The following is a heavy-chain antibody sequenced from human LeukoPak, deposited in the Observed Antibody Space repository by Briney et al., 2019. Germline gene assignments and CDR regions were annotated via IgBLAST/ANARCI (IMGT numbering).Heavy chain of an antibody. D-gene: IGHD3-22*01. CDR2: IRGHDEAT. CDR3: AKNITMMVS. CDR1: GFKFSNYD. V-gene: IGHV3-23*01. J-gene: IGHJ5*02. Sequence: QSGGSLRLSCATSGFKFSNYDMNWVRQAPGKGLEWVSAIRGHDEATYYADSVKGRFTISRDNSLVTMYLQMNSLTTEDTAVYYCAKNITMMVSWGQGTLVTVSS.